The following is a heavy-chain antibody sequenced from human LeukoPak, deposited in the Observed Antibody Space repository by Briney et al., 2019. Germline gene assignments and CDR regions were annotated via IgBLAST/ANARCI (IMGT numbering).Heavy chain of an antibody. J-gene: IGHJ4*02. CDR2: KNPNSGNS. V-gene: IGHV1-8*01. CDR3: AREGLDY. Sequence: EASVKVSCKASGYTFTNYDINWVQQATGQGLEWMGYKNPNSGNSAYAQKFQGRVTITTDASITTAYMELSGLRAEDPALYYCAREGLDYWGQGTLVTDSS. CDR1: GYTFTNYD.